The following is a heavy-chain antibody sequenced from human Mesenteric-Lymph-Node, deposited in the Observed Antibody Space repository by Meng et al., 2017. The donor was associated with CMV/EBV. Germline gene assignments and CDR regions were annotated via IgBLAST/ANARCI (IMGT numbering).Heavy chain of an antibody. J-gene: IGHJ5*02. D-gene: IGHD6-13*01. CDR1: GGTFSSYT. CDR2: IIPILGIA. CDR3: AGGIAAAGSRWFDP. Sequence: QFQLARSGAEVKKPGSSVTVSWKAAGGTFSSYTISWVRQAPGQGLEWMGRIIPILGIANYAQKFQGRVTITADKSTSTAYMELSSLRSEDTAVYYCAGGIAAAGSRWFDPWGQGTLVTVSS. V-gene: IGHV1-69*02.